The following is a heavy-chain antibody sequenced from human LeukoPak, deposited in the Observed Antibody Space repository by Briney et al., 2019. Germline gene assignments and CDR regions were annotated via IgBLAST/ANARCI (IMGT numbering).Heavy chain of an antibody. D-gene: IGHD5-18*01. CDR2: ISWNSGSI. Sequence: GRSLRLSCAASGFTFDDYAMHWVRQAPGQGLEWVSGISWNSGSIGYADSVKGRFTISRDNAKNSLYLQMNSLRAEDTAVYYCARDTTAVYGMDVWGQGTTVTVSS. V-gene: IGHV3-9*01. CDR1: GFTFDDYA. J-gene: IGHJ6*02. CDR3: ARDTTAVYGMDV.